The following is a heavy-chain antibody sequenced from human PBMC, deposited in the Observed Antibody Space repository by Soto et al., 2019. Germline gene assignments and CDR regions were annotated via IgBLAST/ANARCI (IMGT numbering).Heavy chain of an antibody. J-gene: IGHJ4*02. CDR3: ARGRGTSSWYDY. CDR1: GYSFTDYH. D-gene: IGHD6-13*01. V-gene: IGHV1-46*01. CDR2: INPNDGST. Sequence: ASVKVSCKASGYSFTDYHIHWVRQAPGQGLEWMGVINPNDGSTRYVQKFQGRVSMTRDTSTSTVYMEVSSLRSEDTAVYYCARGRGTSSWYDYWGQGTLVTVSS.